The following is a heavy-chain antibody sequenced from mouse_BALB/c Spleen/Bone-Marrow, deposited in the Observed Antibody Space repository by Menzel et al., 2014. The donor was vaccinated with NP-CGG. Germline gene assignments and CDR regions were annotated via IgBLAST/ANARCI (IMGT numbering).Heavy chain of an antibody. Sequence: EVQLQRSGGGLVQPGGSMKLSCVASGFTFSNYWMNWVRQSPEKGLEWVAEIRLKSNNYAIHYAESVKGRFTISRDDSKSSVYLQMNNLRAEDTGIYYCTRNWDYFDYWGQGTTLTVSS. CDR2: IRLKSNNYAI. D-gene: IGHD4-1*01. CDR1: GFTFSNYW. CDR3: TRNWDYFDY. V-gene: IGHV6-6*02. J-gene: IGHJ2*01.